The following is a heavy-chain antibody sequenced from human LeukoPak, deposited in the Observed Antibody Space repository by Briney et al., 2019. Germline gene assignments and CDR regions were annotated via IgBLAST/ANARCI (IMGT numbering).Heavy chain of an antibody. CDR3: ARGRGAPDYYYYYGMAV. Sequence: PSETLSLTCAVYGGSFSGYYWSWIRQPPGKGLERIGEINHSGSTNYNPSLKSRVTISVDTSKNQFSLKLSSVTAADTAVYYCARGRGAPDYYYYYGMAVWGQGTTVTVSS. J-gene: IGHJ6*02. D-gene: IGHD3-10*01. CDR1: GGSFSGYY. V-gene: IGHV4-34*01. CDR2: INHSGST.